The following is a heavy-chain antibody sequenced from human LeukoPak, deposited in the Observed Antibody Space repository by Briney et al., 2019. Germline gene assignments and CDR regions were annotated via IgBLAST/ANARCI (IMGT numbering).Heavy chain of an antibody. CDR1: GFTFSSYS. Sequence: GGSLRLSCAASGFTFSSYSMNWVRQAPGKGLEWVSYTSSSSSTIYYADSVKGRFTISRDNAKNSLYLQMNSLRAEDTAVYYCAREPGYCSSTSCPEQQLVRSYMDVWGKGTTVTVSS. CDR3: AREPGYCSSTSCPEQQLVRSYMDV. D-gene: IGHD2-2*01. J-gene: IGHJ6*03. CDR2: TSSSSSTI. V-gene: IGHV3-48*01.